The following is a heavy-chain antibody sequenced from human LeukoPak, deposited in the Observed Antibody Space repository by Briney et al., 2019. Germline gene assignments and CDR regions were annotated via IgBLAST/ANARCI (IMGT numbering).Heavy chain of an antibody. Sequence: GASVKVPCKASGYTFTSYDINWVRQATGQGLEWMGWMNPNSGNTGYAQKFQGRVTITRNTSISTAYMELSSLRSEDTAVYYCARDWSGYSRYYYYMDVWGKGTTVTVSS. V-gene: IGHV1-8*03. CDR2: MNPNSGNT. CDR1: GYTFTSYD. J-gene: IGHJ6*03. D-gene: IGHD3-3*01. CDR3: ARDWSGYSRYYYYMDV.